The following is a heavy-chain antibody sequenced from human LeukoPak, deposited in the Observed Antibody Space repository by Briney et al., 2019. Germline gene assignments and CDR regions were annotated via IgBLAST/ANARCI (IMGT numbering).Heavy chain of an antibody. CDR1: GFTFSSYG. Sequence: GGSLRLSCAASGFTFSSYGMHWVRQAPGKGLEWVAFIQYEGTNKYYADSVKGRFTISRDNSKNTLYLQMNSLRAEDTAVYYCARAMHYYDSSGIFDYWGQGTLVTVSS. CDR3: ARAMHYYDSSGIFDY. CDR2: IQYEGTNK. J-gene: IGHJ4*02. D-gene: IGHD3-22*01. V-gene: IGHV3-30*02.